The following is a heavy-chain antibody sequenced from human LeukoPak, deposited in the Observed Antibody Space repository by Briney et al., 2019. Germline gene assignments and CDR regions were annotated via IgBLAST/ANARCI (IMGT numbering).Heavy chain of an antibody. J-gene: IGHJ4*02. Sequence: PGESLKISCKGSGSSFTSYWIGWLRQMPGKGLEWMRIIEPADSDTRYSPSFQGQVTISAGKSISTAYLQWRRLTASYTAIHYCVSRGEAMDPFDYWGQGTLVTVSS. D-gene: IGHD5-18*01. V-gene: IGHV5-51*01. CDR3: VSRGEAMDPFDY. CDR2: IEPADSDT. CDR1: GSSFTSYW.